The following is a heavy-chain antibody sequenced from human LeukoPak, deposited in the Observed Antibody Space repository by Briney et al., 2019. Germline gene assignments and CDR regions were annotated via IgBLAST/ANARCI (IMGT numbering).Heavy chain of an antibody. V-gene: IGHV4-34*01. Sequence: PSETLSLTCAVYGGSLSDHYWSWFRQPPGKGLEWIGEINPRGSTIYNPSLKSRVTISVDTSKNQFSLNLSSVTAADTAVYYCAREPGYCSGGSCYGGGFDPWGQGTLVTVSS. CDR2: INPRGST. J-gene: IGHJ5*02. D-gene: IGHD2-15*01. CDR1: GGSLSDHY. CDR3: AREPGYCSGGSCYGGGFDP.